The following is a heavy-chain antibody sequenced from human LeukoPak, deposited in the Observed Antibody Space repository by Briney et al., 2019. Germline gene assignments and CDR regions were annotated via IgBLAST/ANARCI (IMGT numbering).Heavy chain of an antibody. Sequence: GGSLRLSCSGTGFTFSIANMAWVRQVPGEGLYWVSAISYSGTVTNYADSVEGRFSISRDNSKGTLFLQMGNLRADDTALYYCVKDYRLTYWGQGILVTVSS. J-gene: IGHJ4*02. CDR3: VKDYRLTY. CDR2: ISYSGTVT. D-gene: IGHD3-16*02. CDR1: GFTFSIAN. V-gene: IGHV3-23*01.